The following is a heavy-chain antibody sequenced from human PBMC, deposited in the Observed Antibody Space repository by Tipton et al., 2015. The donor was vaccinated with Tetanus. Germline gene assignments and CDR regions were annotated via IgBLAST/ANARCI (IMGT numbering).Heavy chain of an antibody. CDR1: GGSVSRGAYC. CDR2: ISSRGST. Sequence: TLSLTCTVSGGSVSRGAYCWSWIRQHPGKGLESLGCISSRGSTYYNPSLTSRVSISVDTSKNQFSLKLTSVTAADTAIYYCARGGDNLTFQRPTGRWFDPWGHGTLVTVSS. J-gene: IGHJ5*02. CDR3: ARGGDNLTFQRPTGRWFDP. D-gene: IGHD1-1*01. V-gene: IGHV4-31*03.